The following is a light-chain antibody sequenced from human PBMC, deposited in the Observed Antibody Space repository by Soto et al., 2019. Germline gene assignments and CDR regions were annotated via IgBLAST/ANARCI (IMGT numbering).Light chain of an antibody. CDR3: QSFDSSLSGWV. V-gene: IGLV1-40*01. J-gene: IGLJ3*02. Sequence: QAVVTQPPSVSGAPGQRVTISCTGSSSNIGAGYDVHWYQQLPGTAPKLLIYSDNSRPSEVPDRFSGSKSGTSASLAITGLQAEDEADYYCQSFDSSLSGWVFGGGTKVTVL. CDR1: SSNIGAGYD. CDR2: SDN.